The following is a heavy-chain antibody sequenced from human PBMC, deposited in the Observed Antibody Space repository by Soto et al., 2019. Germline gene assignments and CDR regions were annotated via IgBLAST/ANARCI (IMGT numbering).Heavy chain of an antibody. CDR3: ARDIGSGWYYFDY. D-gene: IGHD6-19*01. V-gene: IGHV3-48*02. CDR1: GLTFSICS. J-gene: IGHJ4*02. Sequence: LSCAASGLTFSICSMNLVRQAPGKGLEWVSYITPSSDTIYYADSVKGRFTISRDNGKNSLYLQMNSLRDEDTAVYYCARDIGSGWYYFDYWGQGNMVTVSS. CDR2: ITPSSDTI.